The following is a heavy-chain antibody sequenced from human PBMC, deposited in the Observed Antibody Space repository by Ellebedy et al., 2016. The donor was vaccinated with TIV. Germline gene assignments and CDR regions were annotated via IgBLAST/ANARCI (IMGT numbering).Heavy chain of an antibody. D-gene: IGHD1-26*01. CDR3: ARQGATSDAFDI. CDR2: IYPSDSHT. Sequence: GGSLRLXXKGSGYTFTTYWIAWVRQMPGKGLEWMGIIYPSDSHTKYSPFIQGQVTISADKSISTAYLQWNNLKASDTALYYCARQGATSDAFDIWGQGTMVTVSS. V-gene: IGHV5-51*01. J-gene: IGHJ3*02. CDR1: GYTFTTYW.